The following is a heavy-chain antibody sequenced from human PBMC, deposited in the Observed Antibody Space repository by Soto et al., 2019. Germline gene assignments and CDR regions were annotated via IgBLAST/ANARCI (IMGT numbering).Heavy chain of an antibody. Sequence: SETLSLTCTVSGGSISSYYWSWIRQSPGKGLEWIGYIFYTGSTNYNPSLKSRVTLSVDTSKNQFSLRLSSVTAADTAVYYCARVGSSGWSPDYWGQGTLVTVSS. CDR2: IFYTGST. CDR3: ARVGSSGWSPDY. D-gene: IGHD6-19*01. J-gene: IGHJ4*02. CDR1: GGSISSYY. V-gene: IGHV4-59*01.